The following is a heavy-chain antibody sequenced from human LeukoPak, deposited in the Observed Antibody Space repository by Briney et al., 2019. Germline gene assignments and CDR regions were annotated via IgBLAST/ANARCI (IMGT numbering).Heavy chain of an antibody. D-gene: IGHD6-19*01. J-gene: IGHJ4*02. CDR3: AKDSYNRGWYFDY. V-gene: IGHV3-30*18. CDR1: GFTFSGYG. Sequence: PGRSLRLAWAAYGFTFSGYGMHWVRQAPGKGLEWVAIISYDAINKYYADSVKGRFTISRDNSKNTVYLQMNSLRAEDTAVYYCAKDSYNRGWYFDYWGKGTLVSVSS. CDR2: ISYDAINK.